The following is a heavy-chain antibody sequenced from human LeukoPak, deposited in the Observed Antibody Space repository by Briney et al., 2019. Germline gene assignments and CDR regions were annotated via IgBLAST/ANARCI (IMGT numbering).Heavy chain of an antibody. Sequence: PGGSLRLSCAASGFTFDDYGMSWVRQAPGKGLEWFSGINWNGGSTGYADSVKGRFTISRDNAKNSLYLQMNSLRAEDTALYYCAREGPDIVVVPAAPLAYWGQGTLVTVSS. J-gene: IGHJ4*02. CDR1: GFTFDDYG. CDR3: AREGPDIVVVPAAPLAY. CDR2: INWNGGST. V-gene: IGHV3-20*04. D-gene: IGHD2-2*01.